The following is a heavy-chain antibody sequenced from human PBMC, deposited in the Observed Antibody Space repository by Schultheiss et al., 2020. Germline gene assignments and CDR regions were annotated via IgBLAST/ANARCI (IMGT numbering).Heavy chain of an antibody. D-gene: IGHD1-26*01. CDR2: IVVGSGNT. CDR1: GFTFTSSA. CDR3: AARYSGSYWVKGFDY. J-gene: IGHJ4*02. V-gene: IGHV1-58*01. Sequence: SVKVSCKASGFTFTSSAVQWVRQARGQRLEWIGWIVVGSGNTNYAQKFQERVTITRDMSTSTAYMELSSLRSEDTAVYYCAARYSGSYWVKGFDYWGQGTLVTVYS.